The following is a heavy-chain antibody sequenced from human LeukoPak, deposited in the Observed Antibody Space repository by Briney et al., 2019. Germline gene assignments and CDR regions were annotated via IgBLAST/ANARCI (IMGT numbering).Heavy chain of an antibody. D-gene: IGHD1-20*01. Sequence: GGSLRLSCAAPGFTFSSYSMNWVRQAPGKGLEWVSSISSSSSYIYYADSVKGRFTISRDNAKNSLYLQMNSLRAEDTAVYYCARGLTGRISYWGQGTLVTVSS. CDR3: ARGLTGRISY. V-gene: IGHV3-21*01. J-gene: IGHJ4*02. CDR2: ISSSSSYI. CDR1: GFTFSSYS.